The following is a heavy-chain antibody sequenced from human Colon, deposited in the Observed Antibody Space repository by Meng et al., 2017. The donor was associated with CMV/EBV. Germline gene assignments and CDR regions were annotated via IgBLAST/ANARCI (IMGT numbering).Heavy chain of an antibody. CDR1: KCTFTSYP. CDR3: ARVICGGDCYLDY. J-gene: IGHJ4*02. V-gene: IGHV1-69*12. Sequence: QVQLEQAGAVVKKPGSAVKVSCKASKCTFTSYPISWVRQGPGQGVEWVGGIITISGTTDYAQKFQGRVTITADESTSTAYMKLSNLRSEDTAIYYCARVICGGDCYLDYWGRGTLVTVFS. D-gene: IGHD2-21*02. CDR2: IITISGTT.